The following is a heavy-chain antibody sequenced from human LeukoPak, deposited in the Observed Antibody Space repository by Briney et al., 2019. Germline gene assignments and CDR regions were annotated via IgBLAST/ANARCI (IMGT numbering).Heavy chain of an antibody. CDR2: INHSGST. V-gene: IGHV4-30-2*01. CDR3: ARGARKGVPSYYFDY. CDR1: GGYISSGVYS. D-gene: IGHD3-16*01. Sequence: PSQTLSLTCGVSGGYISSGVYSWIWLRQPRGKGLEWSGYINHSGSTNYNPPLKSRVTISVDTSTNQFSLKLSSVTAADTAVYYCARGARKGVPSYYFDYWGQGTLVTVSS. J-gene: IGHJ4*02.